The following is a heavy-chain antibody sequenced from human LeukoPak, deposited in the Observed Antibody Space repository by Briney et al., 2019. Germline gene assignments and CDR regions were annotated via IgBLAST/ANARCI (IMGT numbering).Heavy chain of an antibody. CDR2: INPSGGST. CDR3: ARTIVDGGTSY. CDR1: GYTFTSYY. J-gene: IGHJ4*02. V-gene: IGHV1-46*01. D-gene: IGHD2-15*01. Sequence: ASVKVSCKASGYTFTSYYMHWVRQAPGQGLEWMGKINPSGGSTNYAQKFQGRVTMTRDTSTSTVYMELSSLRSDDTAVYYCARTIVDGGTSYWGQGTLVTVSS.